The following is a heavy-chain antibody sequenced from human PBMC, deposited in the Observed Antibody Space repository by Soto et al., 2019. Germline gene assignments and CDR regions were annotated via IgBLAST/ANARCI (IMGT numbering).Heavy chain of an antibody. CDR2: ISSRSSVI. V-gene: IGHV3-21*06. J-gene: IGHJ3*01. CDR1: GFTFSSYS. CDR3: LRGGRGNRRDDVLDV. Sequence: EVQLVESGGGLVKPGGSLRLSCVDSGFTFSSYSMNWVRQAPGKGLEWVASISSRSSVIWYTDSLKGRFTISRDNAKNSLYLQMNSLRDQATAVYSCLRGGRGNRRDDVLDVWGQGTMVTVSS. D-gene: IGHD3-16*01.